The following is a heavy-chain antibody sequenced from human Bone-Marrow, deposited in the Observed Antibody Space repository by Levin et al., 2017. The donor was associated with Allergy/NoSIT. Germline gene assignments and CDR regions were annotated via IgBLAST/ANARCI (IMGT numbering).Heavy chain of an antibody. CDR2: VGGRADNT. J-gene: IGHJ4*02. CDR3: AKGKAAITPFDS. V-gene: IGHV3-23*01. Sequence: GESLKISCAASGFSFRSYVMSWVRQAPGKGLEWVAAVGGRADNTYYADSVKGRFTISRENSKNTLSLEMSSLRVEDTALYYCAKGKAAITPFDSWGQGTLVTVSP. CDR1: GFSFRSYV. D-gene: IGHD5-24*01.